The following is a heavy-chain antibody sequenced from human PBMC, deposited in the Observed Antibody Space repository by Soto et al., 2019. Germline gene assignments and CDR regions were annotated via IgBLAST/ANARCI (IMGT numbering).Heavy chain of an antibody. CDR3: ARDQAYYYDSSGYYYYHYFDY. CDR2: ISSSSSYI. Sequence: GGSLRLSCAASGFTFSSYSMNWVRQAPGKGLEWVSSISSSSSYIYYADSVKGRFTISRDNAKNSLYLQMNSLRAEDTAVYYCARDQAYYYDSSGYYYYHYFDYWGQGTLVTVSS. V-gene: IGHV3-21*01. D-gene: IGHD3-22*01. CDR1: GFTFSSYS. J-gene: IGHJ4*02.